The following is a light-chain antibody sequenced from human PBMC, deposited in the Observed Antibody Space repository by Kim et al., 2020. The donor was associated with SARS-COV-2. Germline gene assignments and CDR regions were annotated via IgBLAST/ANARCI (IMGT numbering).Light chain of an antibody. CDR2: DAS. CDR1: QSLASNF. Sequence: FSPGERATLSCRASQSLASNFLAWYQQKPGQAPRLVIYDASSRATGIPDRFSGSGSGTDFTLTISRLEPEDFAVYFCQQYGRSLTFGGGTKVDIK. J-gene: IGKJ4*01. V-gene: IGKV3-20*01. CDR3: QQYGRSLT.